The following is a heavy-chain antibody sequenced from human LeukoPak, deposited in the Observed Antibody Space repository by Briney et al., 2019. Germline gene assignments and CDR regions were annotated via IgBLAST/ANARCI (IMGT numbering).Heavy chain of an antibody. CDR2: VSGRGGST. CDR3: AKDRAVVALVKFDY. Sequence: PGGSLRLSCTASGFTFSRYAMIWARQAPGKGLECVSGVSGRGGSTYYGDPEKGRLTLHRENSKNTLYLKINSLRAEDTAVYYCAKDRAVVALVKFDYWGQGTLVTVSS. D-gene: IGHD2-15*01. V-gene: IGHV3-23*01. CDR1: GFTFSRYA. J-gene: IGHJ4*02.